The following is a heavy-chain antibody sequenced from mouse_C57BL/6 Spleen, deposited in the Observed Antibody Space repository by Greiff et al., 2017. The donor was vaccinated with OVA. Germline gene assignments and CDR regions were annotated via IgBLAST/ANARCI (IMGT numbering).Heavy chain of an antibody. CDR3: ARELRPYYAMDY. CDR1: GFSLTSYG. Sequence: VKLMESGPGLVAPSQSLSITCTVSGFSLTSYGVHWVRQPPGKGLEWLVVIWSDGSTTYNSALKSRLSISKDNSKSQVFLKMNSLQTDDTAMYYCARELRPYYAMDYWGQGTSVTVSS. J-gene: IGHJ4*01. D-gene: IGHD1-1*01. V-gene: IGHV2-6*03. CDR2: IWSDGST.